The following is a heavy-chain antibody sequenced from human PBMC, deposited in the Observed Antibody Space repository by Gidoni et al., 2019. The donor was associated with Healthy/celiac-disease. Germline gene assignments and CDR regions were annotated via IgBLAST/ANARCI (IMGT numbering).Heavy chain of an antibody. V-gene: IGHV4-31*03. J-gene: IGHJ3*02. CDR1: GGSISSGGYY. Sequence: QVQLQESGPGLVKPSQTLSLPCTVSGGSISSGGYYWSWIRQHPGKGLEWIGYIYYSGSTYYNPSLKSRVTISVDTSKNQFSLKLSSVTAADTAVYYCARVSDMHDFRAFDIWGQGTMVTVSS. CDR2: IYYSGST. CDR3: ARVSDMHDFRAFDI. D-gene: IGHD3-3*01.